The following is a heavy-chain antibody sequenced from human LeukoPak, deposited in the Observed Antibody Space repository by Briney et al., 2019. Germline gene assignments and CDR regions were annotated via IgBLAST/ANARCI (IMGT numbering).Heavy chain of an antibody. D-gene: IGHD6-19*01. V-gene: IGHV1-46*01. J-gene: IGHJ4*02. CDR2: INPSGGST. CDR1: GYTFTSYY. CDR3: AREYSSGWGKGYYLDY. Sequence: ASVKVSCKASGYTFTSYYMHWVRQAPGQGLEWMGIINPSGGSTSYAQKFQGRVTMTRDMSTSTVYMELSSLRSEATAVYYCAREYSSGWGKGYYLDYWGQGTLVTVSS.